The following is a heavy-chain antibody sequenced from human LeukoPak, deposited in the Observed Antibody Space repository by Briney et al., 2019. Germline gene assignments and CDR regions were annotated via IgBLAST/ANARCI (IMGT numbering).Heavy chain of an antibody. CDR1: GFTLSSYY. CDR3: ARGFDSSSGIDY. J-gene: IGHJ4*02. Sequence: PGRSLRLSCAAYGFTLSSYYMHWVRQAPGKGLEWVTFIWYDGSNKYYADSVKGRFTTSRDNSKNTLYLQMNSLRAEDTAVYYCARGFDSSSGIDYWGQGTLVTVSS. V-gene: IGHV3-33*01. CDR2: IWYDGSNK. D-gene: IGHD6-13*01.